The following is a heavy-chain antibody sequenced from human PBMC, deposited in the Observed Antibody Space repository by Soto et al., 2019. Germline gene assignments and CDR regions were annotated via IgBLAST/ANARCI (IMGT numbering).Heavy chain of an antibody. D-gene: IGHD3-22*01. Sequence: SSETLSLTCTVSGGSISSYYWSWIRQPPGKGLEWIGYIYYSGSTNYNPSLKSRVTISVDTSKNQFSLKLSSVTAADTAVYYCARDRAYEAYDSSGYTLDLWGRGTLLTVSS. J-gene: IGHJ2*01. CDR3: ARDRAYEAYDSSGYTLDL. V-gene: IGHV4-59*01. CDR2: IYYSGST. CDR1: GGSISSYY.